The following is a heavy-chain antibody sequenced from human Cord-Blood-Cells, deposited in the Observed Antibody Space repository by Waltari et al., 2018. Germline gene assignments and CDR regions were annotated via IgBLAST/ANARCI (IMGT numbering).Heavy chain of an antibody. Sequence: PGKGLEWMGIIYPGDSDTRYSPSFQGQVTISADKSISTAYLQWSSLKASDTAMYYCARRPYSSDAFDIWGQGTMVTVSS. CDR3: ARRPYSSDAFDI. J-gene: IGHJ3*02. V-gene: IGHV5-51*01. CDR2: IYPGDSDT. D-gene: IGHD6-13*01.